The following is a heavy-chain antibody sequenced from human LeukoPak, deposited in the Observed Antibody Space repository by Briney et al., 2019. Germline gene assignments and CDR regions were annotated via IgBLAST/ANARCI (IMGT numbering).Heavy chain of an antibody. D-gene: IGHD3-3*01. J-gene: IGHJ6*03. V-gene: IGHV3-11*01. Sequence: GGSLRLSCAASGFTFSDYYMSWIRQAPGKGLEWVSYISSSGSTIYYADSVKGRFTVSRDNAKNSLYLQMNSLRAEDTAVYYCARNYYDFWSVYQTAGYYMDVGAKGPRSPSP. CDR2: ISSSGSTI. CDR1: GFTFSDYY. CDR3: ARNYYDFWSVYQTAGYYMDV.